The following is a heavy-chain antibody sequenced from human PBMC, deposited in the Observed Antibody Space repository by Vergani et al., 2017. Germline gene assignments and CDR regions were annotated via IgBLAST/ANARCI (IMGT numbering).Heavy chain of an antibody. CDR3: ARGSPVAARRNWFDP. Sequence: QVQLVQSGAEVKKPGASVKVSCKVSGYTLTELSMHWVRQAPGKGLEWMGGFDPEDGETIYAQKLQGRVTMTEDTSTDPADMGLSSLRAEGTAVYYGARGSPVAARRNWFDPWGQGALVTVSS. CDR1: GYTLTELS. CDR2: FDPEDGET. J-gene: IGHJ5*02. D-gene: IGHD6-6*01. V-gene: IGHV1-24*01.